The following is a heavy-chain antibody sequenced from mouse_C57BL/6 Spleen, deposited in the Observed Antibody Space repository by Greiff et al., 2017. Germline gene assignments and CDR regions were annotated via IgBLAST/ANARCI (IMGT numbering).Heavy chain of an antibody. CDR2: IYPGDGDT. V-gene: IGHV1-80*01. J-gene: IGHJ3*01. D-gene: IGHD2-4*01. Sequence: VQLQQSGAELVKPGASVKISCKASGYAFSSYWMNWVKQRPGKGLEWIGQIYPGDGDTNFNGKFKGKATLTADKSSSTAYMQLSSLTSEDSAVYFGARWDYDYDGDFGFAYWGQGTLVTVSA. CDR3: ARWDYDYDGDFGFAY. CDR1: GYAFSSYW.